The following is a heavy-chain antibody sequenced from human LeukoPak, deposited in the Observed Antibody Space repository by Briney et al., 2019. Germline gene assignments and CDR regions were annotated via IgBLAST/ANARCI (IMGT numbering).Heavy chain of an antibody. Sequence: ASVKVSCKASGYTFTGYYMHWVRQAPGQGLEWMGWINPNSGGTNYAQKFQGRVTMTRDTSTSTVYMELSSLRSEDTAVYYCARNLPAVTTEAFDIWGQGTMVTVSS. D-gene: IGHD4-17*01. CDR3: ARNLPAVTTEAFDI. CDR1: GYTFTGYY. J-gene: IGHJ3*02. CDR2: INPNSGGT. V-gene: IGHV1-2*02.